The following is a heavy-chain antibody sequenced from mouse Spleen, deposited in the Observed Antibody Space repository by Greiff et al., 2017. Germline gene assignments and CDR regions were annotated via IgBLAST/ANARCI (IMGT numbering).Heavy chain of an antibody. CDR1: GFTFTDYY. D-gene: IGHD2-12*01. CDR2: IRNKANGYTT. J-gene: IGHJ2*01. Sequence: DVHLVESGGGLVQPGGSLSLSCAASGFTFTDYYMSWVRQPPGKALEWLGFIRNKANGYTTEYSASVKGRFTISRDNSQSILYLQMNALRAEDSATYYCARSLLRLYYFDYWGQGTTLTVSS. CDR3: ARSLLRLYYFDY. V-gene: IGHV7-3*01.